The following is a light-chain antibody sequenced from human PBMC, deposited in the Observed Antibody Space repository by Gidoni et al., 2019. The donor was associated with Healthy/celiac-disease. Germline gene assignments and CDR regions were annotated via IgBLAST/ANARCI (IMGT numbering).Light chain of an antibody. J-gene: IGKJ4*01. CDR3: QHRNT. V-gene: IGKV3-11*01. Sequence: EIVLTQSPATLSLSPGERATLSCMAIQSVISYLAWYQQKPGQAPRLPTSDPSTRATGIPARCSGSGYGTDFTRTIRSQEPEDFSVYYCQHRNTFGGGTKVEIK. CDR1: QSVISY. CDR2: DPS.